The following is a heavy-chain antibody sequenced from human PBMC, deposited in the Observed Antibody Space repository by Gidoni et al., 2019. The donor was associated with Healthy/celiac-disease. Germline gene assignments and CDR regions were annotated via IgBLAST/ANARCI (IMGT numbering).Heavy chain of an antibody. CDR2: IRSKAYGGTT. J-gene: IGHJ4*02. CDR1: GFTFGDYA. V-gene: IGHV3-49*03. D-gene: IGHD6-19*01. Sequence: EVQLVESGGGLVQPGRSLRLSCTTSGFTFGDYAMTWFRQAPGKGLEWVGFIRSKAYGGTTEDAASVKGRFTISRDDSTGIAYLQMNSLKTEDAAVYYCSREAQWLADYWGQGTLVTVSS. CDR3: SREAQWLADY.